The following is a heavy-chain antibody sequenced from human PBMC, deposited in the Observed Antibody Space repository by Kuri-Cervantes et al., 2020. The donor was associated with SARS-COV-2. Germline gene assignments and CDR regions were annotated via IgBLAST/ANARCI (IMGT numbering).Heavy chain of an antibody. Sequence: ESLKISCAASGFTFSGYSTNWIRQAPGKGLEWVASIDSSSYYIYHADSVKGRLTISRDNAKTSLYLQMNSLKLEDTAVYYCAREEGGELGEAFDYWGQGALVTVSS. V-gene: IGHV3-21*01. D-gene: IGHD7-27*01. J-gene: IGHJ4*02. CDR2: IDSSSYYI. CDR1: GFTFSGYS. CDR3: AREEGGELGEAFDY.